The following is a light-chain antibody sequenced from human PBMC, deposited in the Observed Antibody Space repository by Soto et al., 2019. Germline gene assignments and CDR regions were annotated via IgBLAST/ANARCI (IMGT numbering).Light chain of an antibody. J-gene: IGKJ4*01. CDR3: QQYHTWPIT. CDR2: GAS. Sequence: EIVMTQSPATLSVAPGERVTFSCRASQGVSRKLAWYQHKPGQAPRLLISGASTGATGIPARFSGSGSGTEFTLTIGSLQSEDCAIYYCQQYHTWPITFGGGTKVDIK. V-gene: IGKV3-15*01. CDR1: QGVSRK.